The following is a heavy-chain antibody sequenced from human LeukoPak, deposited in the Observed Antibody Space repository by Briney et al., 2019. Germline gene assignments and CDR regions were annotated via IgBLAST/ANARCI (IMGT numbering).Heavy chain of an antibody. CDR2: INAGNGNT. CDR1: GYTFTSYV. Sequence: EASVKVSCKASGYTFTSYVMHWVRQAPGQRLEWMGWINAGNGNTKYSQKFQGRVTITRDTSASTAYMELSSLRSEDTAVYYCASSRGYCSSTSCYIFDYWGQGTLVTVSS. CDR3: ASSRGYCSSTSCYIFDY. V-gene: IGHV1-3*01. D-gene: IGHD2-2*02. J-gene: IGHJ4*02.